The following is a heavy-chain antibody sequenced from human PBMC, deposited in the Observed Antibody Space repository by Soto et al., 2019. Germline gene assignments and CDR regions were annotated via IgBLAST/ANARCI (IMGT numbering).Heavy chain of an antibody. CDR2: IYYSGST. CDR3: ARNRDGYNYRLGYYGMDV. J-gene: IGHJ6*02. D-gene: IGHD1-1*01. CDR1: GGSISSSSYY. V-gene: IGHV4-39*01. Sequence: SETLSLTCTVSGGSISSSSYYWGWIRQPPGKGLEWIGSIYYSGSTYYNPSLKSRVTISVDTSKNQFSLKLSSVTAADTAVYYCARNRDGYNYRLGYYGMDVWGQGTTVTVSS.